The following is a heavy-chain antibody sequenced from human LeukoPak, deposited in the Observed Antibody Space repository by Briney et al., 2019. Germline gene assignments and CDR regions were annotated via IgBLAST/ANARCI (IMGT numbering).Heavy chain of an antibody. Sequence: ASVKVSCKTSGGTFSSYAISWVRQAPGQGLEWMGGIIPIFGTANYAQKFQGRVTITADESTSTAYMELSSLRSEDTAVYYCAREENYGDFNWFDPWGQGTLVTVSS. CDR3: AREENYGDFNWFDP. CDR1: GGTFSSYA. D-gene: IGHD4-17*01. CDR2: IIPIFGTA. V-gene: IGHV1-69*01. J-gene: IGHJ5*02.